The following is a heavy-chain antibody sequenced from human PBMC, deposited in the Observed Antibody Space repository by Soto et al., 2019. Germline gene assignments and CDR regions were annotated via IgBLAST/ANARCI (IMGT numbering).Heavy chain of an antibody. CDR2: VNSDGHDT. Sequence: GSLRLSCAASGFTFSSNAMTWVRQTPGKGLVWVSRVNSDGHDTVYADSVKGRFTLSRDNAKNTVFLQMSSLRAEDTAVYYCARGRETYSYYDYWGQGIVVTVSS. J-gene: IGHJ4*02. V-gene: IGHV3-74*01. D-gene: IGHD1-26*01. CDR1: GFTFSSNA. CDR3: ARGRETYSYYDY.